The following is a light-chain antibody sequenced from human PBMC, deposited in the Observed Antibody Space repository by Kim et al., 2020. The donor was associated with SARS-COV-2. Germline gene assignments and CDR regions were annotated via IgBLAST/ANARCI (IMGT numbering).Light chain of an antibody. CDR1: SLRSYY. J-gene: IGLJ2*01. Sequence: ALGQTVRITCQGDSLRSYYASWYQQKPGQAPIIVIYGKNNRPSGIPDRFSGSSSGNTASLTITGAQAEDEADYYCNSRDSSGKHVVFGGGTQLTVL. V-gene: IGLV3-19*01. CDR2: GKN. CDR3: NSRDSSGKHVV.